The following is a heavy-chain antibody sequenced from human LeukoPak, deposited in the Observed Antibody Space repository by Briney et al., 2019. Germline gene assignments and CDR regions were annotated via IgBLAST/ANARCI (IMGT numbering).Heavy chain of an antibody. CDR2: INPSGGST. Sequence: GASVKVSCKASGYTFTSYYMHWVRQAPGQGLEWMGIINPSGGSTSYARKFQGRVTMTRDTSTSTVYMELSSLRSEDTAVYYCARGNLTYYDFWSGYHFDYWGQGTLVTVSS. J-gene: IGHJ4*02. CDR1: GYTFTSYY. D-gene: IGHD3-3*01. V-gene: IGHV1-46*03. CDR3: ARGNLTYYDFWSGYHFDY.